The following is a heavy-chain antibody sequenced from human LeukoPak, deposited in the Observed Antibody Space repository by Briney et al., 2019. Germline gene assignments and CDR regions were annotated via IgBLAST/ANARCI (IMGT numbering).Heavy chain of an antibody. D-gene: IGHD3-9*01. Sequence: PGGSLRLSCAASGFTFSSYAMHWVRQAPGMGLEWVAVISYDGSNKYYADSVKGRFTISRDNSKNTLYLQMNSLRAEDTAVYYCAKDIDRSFPSPAPDYWGQGTLVTVSS. CDR2: ISYDGSNK. CDR1: GFTFSSYA. V-gene: IGHV3-30-3*01. CDR3: AKDIDRSFPSPAPDY. J-gene: IGHJ4*02.